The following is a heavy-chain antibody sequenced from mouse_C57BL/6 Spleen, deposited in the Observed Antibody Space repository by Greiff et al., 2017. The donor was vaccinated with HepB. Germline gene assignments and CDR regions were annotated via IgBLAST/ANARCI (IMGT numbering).Heavy chain of an antibody. Sequence: QVQLKQSGPELVKPGASVKISCKASGYAFSSSWMNWVKQRPGKGLEWIGRIYPGDGDTNYNGKFKGKATLTADKSSSTAYMQLSSLTSEYSAVYFCARGITTSLAYWGQGTLVTVSA. D-gene: IGHD2-4*01. J-gene: IGHJ3*01. CDR2: IYPGDGDT. CDR3: ARGITTSLAY. CDR1: GYAFSSSW. V-gene: IGHV1-82*01.